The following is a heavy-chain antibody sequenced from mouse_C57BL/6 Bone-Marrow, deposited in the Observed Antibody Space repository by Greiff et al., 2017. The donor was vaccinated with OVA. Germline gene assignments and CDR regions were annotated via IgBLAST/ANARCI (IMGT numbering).Heavy chain of an antibody. Sequence: EVQGVESGPELVKPGASVKISCKASGYSFTGYYMNWVKQSPEKSLEWIGEINPSTGGTTYNQKFKAKATLTVDKSSSTAYMQLTSLTSEDSAVYYCARYGGSSYEDYFDYWGQGTTLTVSS. D-gene: IGHD1-1*01. CDR1: GYSFTGYY. J-gene: IGHJ2*01. CDR3: ARYGGSSYEDYFDY. CDR2: INPSTGGT. V-gene: IGHV1-42*01.